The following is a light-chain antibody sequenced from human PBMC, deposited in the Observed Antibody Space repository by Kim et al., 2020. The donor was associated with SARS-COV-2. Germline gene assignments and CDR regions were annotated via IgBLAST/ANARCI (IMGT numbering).Light chain of an antibody. CDR3: SSYTSSDTYV. CDR2: DVS. Sequence: GQSITISCPGTSGDVGTYNYVSWYQQHPGKAPKFMIYDVSERPSGVSNRFSGSKSGNTASLTISGLQAEDEADYYCSSYTSSDTYVFGTGTKVTVL. J-gene: IGLJ1*01. CDR1: SGDVGTYNY. V-gene: IGLV2-14*04.